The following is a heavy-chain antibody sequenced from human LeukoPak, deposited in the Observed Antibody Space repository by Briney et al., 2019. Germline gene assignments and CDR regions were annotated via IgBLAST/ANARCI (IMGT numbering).Heavy chain of an antibody. J-gene: IGHJ5*02. V-gene: IGHV1-2*02. CDR1: GYTFTAYY. D-gene: IGHD3-3*01. CDR2: INPNSGGR. CDR3: ARGFHLPHPLEDYLDP. Sequence: GASVKVSCKASGYTFTAYYIHWVRQAPGQGLEWMGWINPNSGGRNYAQKFQGRLTVTRDTSISTAYMELTSLTSDDTAVYYCARGFHLPHPLEDYLDPWGRGTLVTVSS.